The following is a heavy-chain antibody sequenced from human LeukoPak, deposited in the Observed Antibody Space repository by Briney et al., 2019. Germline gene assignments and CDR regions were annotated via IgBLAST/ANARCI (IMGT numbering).Heavy chain of an antibody. J-gene: IGHJ4*02. V-gene: IGHV4-61*10. CDR2: IYYSGST. D-gene: IGHD1-7*01. Sequence: SQTLSLTCTVSGGSISSGSYYWSWIRQPAGKGLEWIGYIYYSGSTNYNPSLKSRVTISVDTSKNQFSLKLSSVTAADTAVYYCARINYNYFDYWGQGTLVTVSS. CDR3: ARINYNYFDY. CDR1: GGSISSGSYY.